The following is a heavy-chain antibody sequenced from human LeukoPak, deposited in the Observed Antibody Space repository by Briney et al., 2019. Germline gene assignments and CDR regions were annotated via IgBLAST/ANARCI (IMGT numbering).Heavy chain of an antibody. Sequence: PSETLSLTCSVSGGSISSSNYFWGWIRQPPGKGLEWIGNIYYSGSTYYNPSLKSRVIISVDTSKNQFSLKLSSVTAADTAVYYCARDLKGAAAWGQGTLVTVSS. V-gene: IGHV4-39*07. CDR1: GGSISSSNYF. D-gene: IGHD6-13*01. CDR3: ARDLKGAAA. J-gene: IGHJ5*02. CDR2: IYYSGST.